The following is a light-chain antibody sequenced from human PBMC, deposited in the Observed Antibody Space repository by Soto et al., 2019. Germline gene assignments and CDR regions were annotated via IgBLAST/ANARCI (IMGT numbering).Light chain of an antibody. CDR3: QQYGSSPPWT. J-gene: IGKJ1*01. Sequence: EIVLTQSPGTLSLSPGERATLSCRASQSVSSCYLAWYQQKPGQAPRLLIYGASSRATGIPDRFSGSGSGTDFTLTSSRLEPEDFAVYYCQQYGSSPPWTFGQGTKVEIK. CDR2: GAS. CDR1: QSVSSCY. V-gene: IGKV3-20*01.